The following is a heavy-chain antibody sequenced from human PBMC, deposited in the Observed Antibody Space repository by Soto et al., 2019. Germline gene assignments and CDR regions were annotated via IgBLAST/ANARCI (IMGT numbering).Heavy chain of an antibody. J-gene: IGHJ4*02. CDR2: INPNSGNT. CDR1: GYTFTDYY. V-gene: IGHV1-2*02. D-gene: IGHD6-19*01. CDR3: ARVMSSGWYWDY. Sequence: ASVKVSCKPSGYTFTDYYIHWVRQAPGQGLEWMGWINPNSGNTNYAQRFQGRVTMTRDTSISTVYMYLSSLRFDDTAVYYCARVMSSGWYWDYWGQGTLVTVSS.